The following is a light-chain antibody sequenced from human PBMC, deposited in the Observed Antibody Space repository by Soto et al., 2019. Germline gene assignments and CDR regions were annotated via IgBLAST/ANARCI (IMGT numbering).Light chain of an antibody. CDR3: QQYNDWPPLT. J-gene: IGKJ4*01. CDR1: QSVSIN. CDR2: GAS. V-gene: IGKV3-15*01. Sequence: EIMLTQSPATLSVSPGERVTLSCRASQSVSINVAWYQHKPGQGPRLLIYGASTRATGIPARFSGSGSGTEFTLTISSLQSEDFAVYFCQQYNDWPPLTFGGGTKVEIK.